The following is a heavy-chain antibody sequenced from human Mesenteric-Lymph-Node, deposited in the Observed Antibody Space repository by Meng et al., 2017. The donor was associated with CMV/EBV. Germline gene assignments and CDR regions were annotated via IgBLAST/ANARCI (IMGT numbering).Heavy chain of an antibody. Sequence: SETLSLTCTVSGGSISSSSYYWGWIRQPPGKGLEWIGSIYYSGSTYYNPSLKSRVTISVDTSKNQFSLKLSSVTAADTAVYYCARQYYDSSAQNWFDPWGQGTLVTVS. CDR2: IYYSGST. CDR1: GGSISSSSYY. V-gene: IGHV4-39*01. CDR3: ARQYYDSSAQNWFDP. J-gene: IGHJ5*02. D-gene: IGHD3-22*01.